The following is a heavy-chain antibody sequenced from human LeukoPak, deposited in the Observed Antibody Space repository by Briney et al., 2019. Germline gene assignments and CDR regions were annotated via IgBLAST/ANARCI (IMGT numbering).Heavy chain of an antibody. Sequence: PGGSLRLSCAASGFTFDDYAMHWVRQAPGKGLEWVSGISWNSGSIGYADSVKGRFTISRDNAKNSLYLQMNSLRAEDTALYYCAKDLRFLEWSTGFDPWGQGTLVTVSS. D-gene: IGHD3-3*01. J-gene: IGHJ5*02. CDR3: AKDLRFLEWSTGFDP. CDR1: GFTFDDYA. V-gene: IGHV3-9*01. CDR2: ISWNSGSI.